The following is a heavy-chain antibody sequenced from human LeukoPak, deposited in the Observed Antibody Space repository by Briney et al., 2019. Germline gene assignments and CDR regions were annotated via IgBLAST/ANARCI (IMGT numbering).Heavy chain of an antibody. CDR1: GGTFSSYA. CDR3: ARDLWDDSSGYYYV. Sequence: SVKVSCKASGGTFSSYAISWVRQAPGQGLEWMGGIIPIFGTANYAQKFQGRVTITTDESTSTAYMELSSLRSDDTAVYYCARDLWDDSSGYYYVWGQGTLVTVSS. V-gene: IGHV1-69*05. D-gene: IGHD3-22*01. CDR2: IIPIFGTA. J-gene: IGHJ4*02.